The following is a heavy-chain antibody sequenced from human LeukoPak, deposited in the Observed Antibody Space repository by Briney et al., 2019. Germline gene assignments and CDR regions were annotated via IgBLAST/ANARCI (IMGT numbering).Heavy chain of an antibody. Sequence: PGESLRLSCAASGFTFSSYAMSWVRQAPGKGLEWVSAISGSGGSTYYADSVKGRFTISRDNSKNTLYLQMNSLRAEDTAVYYCAKDFFYDSSGYDYWGQGTLVTVSS. CDR3: AKDFFYDSSGYDY. V-gene: IGHV3-23*01. CDR2: ISGSGGST. CDR1: GFTFSSYA. J-gene: IGHJ4*02. D-gene: IGHD3-22*01.